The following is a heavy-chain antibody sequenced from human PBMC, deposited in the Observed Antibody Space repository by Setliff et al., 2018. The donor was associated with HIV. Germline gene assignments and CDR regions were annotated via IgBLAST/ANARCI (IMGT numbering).Heavy chain of an antibody. CDR2: MYHSGST. CDR3: ASGYNYAYSDY. D-gene: IGHD5-18*01. CDR1: NYSISSGYY. V-gene: IGHV4-38-2*01. Sequence: SETLSLTCAVSNYSISSGYYWGWIRQSPGKGLEWIGSMYHSGSTYSNPSLKSRVTMSIDTSKNQLSLKLRSVTAADTAVYYCASGYNYAYSDYWGQGALVTVSS. J-gene: IGHJ4*02.